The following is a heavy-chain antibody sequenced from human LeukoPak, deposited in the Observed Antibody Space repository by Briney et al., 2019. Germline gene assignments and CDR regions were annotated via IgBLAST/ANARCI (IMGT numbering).Heavy chain of an antibody. Sequence: SETLPLTCSGSGGSVRSYYWSWIRQPPGEGLEWIAYIHNSGSTNYNPSLKSRLTISVDTSKNQFSLKLRSVTAADTAVYYCVRDWEGFNFDIWGQGTTVTVSS. CDR2: IHNSGST. J-gene: IGHJ3*02. D-gene: IGHD1-26*01. V-gene: IGHV4-59*02. CDR3: VRDWEGFNFDI. CDR1: GGSVRSYY.